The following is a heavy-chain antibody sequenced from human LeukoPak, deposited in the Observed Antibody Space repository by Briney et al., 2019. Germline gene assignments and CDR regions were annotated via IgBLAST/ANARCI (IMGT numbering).Heavy chain of an antibody. V-gene: IGHV5-51*01. J-gene: IGHJ4*02. D-gene: IGHD4-23*01. CDR1: GYTFTSYY. CDR3: ARRAANSPFDY. CDR2: IYPDDSDT. Sequence: KVSCKASGYTFTSYYMHWVRQMPGKGLEWMGVIYPDDSDTRYSPSFQGQVTISADKSISTAYLQWSSLKASDTAMYYCARRAANSPFDYWGQGALVTVSS.